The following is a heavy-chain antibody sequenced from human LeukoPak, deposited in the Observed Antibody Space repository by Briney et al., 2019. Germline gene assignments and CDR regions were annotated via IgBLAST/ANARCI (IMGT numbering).Heavy chain of an antibody. CDR2: IDYSVST. V-gene: IGHV4-39*01. Sequence: SETLSLTGTVSGGSICSSTYYWGWIRPPPGKGLEWVGSIDYSVSTYYNPSLKSRVTISVDTSKNQFSLRLSSVTAADTAVYYCARLADCSSTSCYDYWGQGTLVTVSS. CDR1: GGSICSSTYY. D-gene: IGHD2-2*01. J-gene: IGHJ4*02. CDR3: ARLADCSSTSCYDY.